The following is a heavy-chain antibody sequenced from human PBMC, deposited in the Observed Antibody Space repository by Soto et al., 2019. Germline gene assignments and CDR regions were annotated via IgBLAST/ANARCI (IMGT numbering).Heavy chain of an antibody. CDR2: FYYSGST. J-gene: IGHJ6*02. CDR1: GVSISSSSYY. D-gene: IGHD2-15*01. CDR3: ARSGDASPGGSYYYYYGMDV. V-gene: IGHV4-39*01. Sequence: QLQLQESGPGLVKPSETLSLTCTVSGVSISSSSYYWGWIRQPPGKGLEWIGTFYYSGSTYYNPSLESRVSISGDTSKNQFSLNLSSVTAADTAVYYCARSGDASPGGSYYYYYGMDVWGQGTTVTVSS.